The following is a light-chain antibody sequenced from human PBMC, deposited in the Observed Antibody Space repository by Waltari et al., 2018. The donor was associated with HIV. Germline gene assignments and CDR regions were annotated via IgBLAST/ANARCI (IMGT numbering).Light chain of an antibody. J-gene: IGLJ3*02. CDR1: NSDVGAYKY. Sequence: QSALTQPRSVSGSSGKSVTIPCTGTNSDVGAYKYVSWYHQHQGKAPKLMIYDVSKRASGVPDRFSGSKSGDTASLTISGLQAEDEGDYYCCSYATRYTWVFGGGTKLTVL. CDR2: DVS. CDR3: CSYATRYTWV. V-gene: IGLV2-11*01.